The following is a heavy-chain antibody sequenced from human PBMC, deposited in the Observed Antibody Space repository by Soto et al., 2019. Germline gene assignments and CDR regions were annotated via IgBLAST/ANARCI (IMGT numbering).Heavy chain of an antibody. J-gene: IGHJ6*02. CDR3: ARREYSRAPISYYYYGMDV. CDR1: GGSISSSSYY. Sequence: SETLSLTCTVSGGSISSSSYYWGWIRQPPGKGLEWIGSIYYSGSTYYNPSLKSRVTISVDTSKNQFSLKLSSVTAADTAVYYCARREYSRAPISYYYYGMDVWGQGTTVTVSS. CDR2: IYYSGST. V-gene: IGHV4-39*01. D-gene: IGHD6-6*01.